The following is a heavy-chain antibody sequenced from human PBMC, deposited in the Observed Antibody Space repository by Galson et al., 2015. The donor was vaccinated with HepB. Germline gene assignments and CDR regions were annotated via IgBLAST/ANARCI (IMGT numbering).Heavy chain of an antibody. CDR2: IWYDGSNK. V-gene: IGHV3-33*01. CDR1: GFTFSSYG. Sequence: SLRLSCAASGFTFSSYGMHWVRQAPGKGLEWVAVIWYDGSNKYYADSVKGRFTISRDNSKNTLYLQMNSLRAEDTAVYYCARDFLQGGSGSYYGLGYYMDVRGKGTTGTVSS. J-gene: IGHJ6*03. D-gene: IGHD3-10*01. CDR3: ARDFLQGGSGSYYGLGYYMDV.